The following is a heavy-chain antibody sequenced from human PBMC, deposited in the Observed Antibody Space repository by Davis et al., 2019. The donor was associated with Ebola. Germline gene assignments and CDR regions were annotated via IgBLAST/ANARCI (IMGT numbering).Heavy chain of an antibody. CDR1: GYTFTSYW. J-gene: IGHJ3*02. V-gene: IGHV5-51*01. CDR2: IYPGDSDT. Sequence: GESLKISCKGSGYTFTSYWIGWVRQMPGKGLEWMGIIYPGDSDTRYSPSFQGQVTISADKSISTAYLQWSSLKASDTAMYYCARGFGYYDSSGYDAFDIWGQGTMVTVSS. CDR3: ARGFGYYDSSGYDAFDI. D-gene: IGHD3-22*01.